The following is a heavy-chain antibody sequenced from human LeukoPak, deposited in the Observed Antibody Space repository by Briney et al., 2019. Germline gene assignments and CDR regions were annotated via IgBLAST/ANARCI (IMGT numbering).Heavy chain of an antibody. CDR1: GFTFSSYA. V-gene: IGHV3-30*02. CDR2: IRFDGTKE. J-gene: IGHJ4*02. D-gene: IGHD3-10*01. CDR3: AKDRGDYFDD. Sequence: GGSLRLSCAASGFTFSSYAMSWVRQAPGKGLAWVAFIRFDGTKEDYIDSVKGRFTISRDNSKNTMYLQMNSLRAEDTAVYYCAKDRGDYFDDWGQGTLVTASS.